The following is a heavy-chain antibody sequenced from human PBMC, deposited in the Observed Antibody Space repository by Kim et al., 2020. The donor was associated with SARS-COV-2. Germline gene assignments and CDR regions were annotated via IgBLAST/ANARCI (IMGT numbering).Heavy chain of an antibody. J-gene: IGHJ4*02. D-gene: IGHD2-2*02. Sequence: SETLSLTCTVSGGSISSGSYYWSWIRQPAGKGLEWIGRIYTSGSTNYNPSLKSRVTISVDTSKNQFSLKLSSVTAADTAVYYCARDSDPSIQSVETQDVYWGQGTLVTVSS. CDR2: IYTSGST. CDR3: ARDSDPSIQSVETQDVY. CDR1: GGSISSGSYY. V-gene: IGHV4-61*02.